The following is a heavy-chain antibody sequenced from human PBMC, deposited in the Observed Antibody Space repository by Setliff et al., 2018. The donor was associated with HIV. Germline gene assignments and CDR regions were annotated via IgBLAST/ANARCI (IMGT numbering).Heavy chain of an antibody. D-gene: IGHD5-18*01. CDR3: VRRDGRPMNGFGF. Sequence: PGESLTISCKGSEYTFTTYWIGWVRQVPGKGLEWVAIIYPDDSNIKYSPSFQGHVTISVDTSITTAYLHWNSLKTSDTANYYCVRRDGRPMNGFGFWGQGTMVTVSS. CDR1: EYTFTTYW. V-gene: IGHV5-51*01. J-gene: IGHJ3*01. CDR2: IYPDDSNI.